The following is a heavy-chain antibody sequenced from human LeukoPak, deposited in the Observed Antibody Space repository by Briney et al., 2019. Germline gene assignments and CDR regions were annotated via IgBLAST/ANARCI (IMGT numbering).Heavy chain of an antibody. CDR2: ISSSRST. D-gene: IGHD3-10*01. V-gene: IGHV4-61*02. CDR3: ARGVGSGSQYYYYYYMDV. J-gene: IGHJ6*03. CDR1: GDSISSGDYY. Sequence: SSETLSLTCTVSGDSISSGDYYWSWIRQPAGKGLEWIGRISSSRSTNYNPSLKSRVTMSVDTSKDQFSLKLSSVTAADTAVYYCARGVGSGSQYYYYYYMDVWGKGTTVTISS.